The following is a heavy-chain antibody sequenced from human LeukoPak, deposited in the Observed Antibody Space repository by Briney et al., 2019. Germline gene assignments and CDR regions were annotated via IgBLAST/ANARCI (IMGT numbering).Heavy chain of an antibody. Sequence: GRSLRLPCAASGFTFRSYAMHWVRKAPGKGLEWVAGISYDGTNKYYADSVKGRFTISRDNSKNTLYLQMNSLRTDDTAVYYCARESPACGEDCYFDYWGQGTLVTVSS. CDR1: GFTFRSYA. V-gene: IGHV3-30-3*01. CDR2: ISYDGTNK. J-gene: IGHJ4*02. D-gene: IGHD2-21*02. CDR3: ARESPACGEDCYFDY.